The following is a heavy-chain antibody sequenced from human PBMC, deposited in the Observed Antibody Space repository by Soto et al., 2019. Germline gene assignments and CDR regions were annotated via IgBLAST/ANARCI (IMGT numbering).Heavy chain of an antibody. D-gene: IGHD3-10*01. CDR1: GFTFNNYA. Sequence: EVQLLESGGGLVQPGGSLRLSCAASGFTFNNYAMSWVRQAPGKGLEWVSGIDYSGGGTYYAESVKGQFTISKDNSKSTLYLQTTSLRHEDTAVYYCAKHIRGVNDALEISGQGTMVTVSS. CDR3: AKHIRGVNDALEI. CDR2: IDYSGGGT. V-gene: IGHV3-23*01. J-gene: IGHJ3*02.